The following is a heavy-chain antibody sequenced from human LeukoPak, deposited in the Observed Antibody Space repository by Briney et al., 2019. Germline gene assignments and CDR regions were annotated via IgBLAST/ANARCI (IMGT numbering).Heavy chain of an antibody. Sequence: GGSLRLSCAASGFTFSSYAMSWVRQAPGKGLEWVSAISGSGGSTYYADSVKGRFTISRDNSKNTLYLQMSSLRAEDTAVYYCARIRQRGTKYYFDYWGQGTLVTVSS. V-gene: IGHV3-23*01. CDR1: GFTFSSYA. D-gene: IGHD1-7*01. CDR3: ARIRQRGTKYYFDY. CDR2: ISGSGGST. J-gene: IGHJ4*02.